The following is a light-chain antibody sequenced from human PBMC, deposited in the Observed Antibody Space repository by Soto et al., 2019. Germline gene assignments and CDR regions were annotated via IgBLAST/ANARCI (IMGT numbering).Light chain of an antibody. CDR3: QQYNNYPT. V-gene: IGKV1-5*03. CDR2: EAS. J-gene: IGKJ4*01. CDR1: QNIDTW. Sequence: DVQMTQSPSTLSASVGDRVTITCRATQNIDTWVAWYQQKPGKAPELLIYEASTLKSWVPSRFSGSGSETEFTLTISGLQHDDFATYYCQQYNNYPTFGGGTKVEIK.